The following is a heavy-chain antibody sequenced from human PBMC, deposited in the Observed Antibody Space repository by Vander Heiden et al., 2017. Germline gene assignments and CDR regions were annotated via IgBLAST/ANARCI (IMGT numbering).Heavy chain of an antibody. D-gene: IGHD3-9*01. Sequence: QVHPQASGPGLVAPSETLSLTCTVSGESVGYYYWSWIRQPPGKGLEWIGYIYYTESTNYSPSFKGRIAMSVDTSKNQFSLRLNSVTAADTALYYCARSAESYDLLTQYYSDYFDLWGQGAPVTVSS. CDR3: ARSAESYDLLTQYYSDYFDL. CDR2: IYYTEST. J-gene: IGHJ5*02. CDR1: GESVGYYY. V-gene: IGHV4-59*02.